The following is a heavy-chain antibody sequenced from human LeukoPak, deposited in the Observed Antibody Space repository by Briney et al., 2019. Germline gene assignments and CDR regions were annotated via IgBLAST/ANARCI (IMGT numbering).Heavy chain of an antibody. CDR3: AREDADNNGWYYFDY. Sequence: GGSLRLSCAASGFTFSNYWMSWVRQAPGKGLEWVANIKEDESEKYCLDSVKGRFTISRDNAKNSLFLQMNSLRVEDTAVYYCAREDADNNGWYYFDYWGQGTRVTVSS. V-gene: IGHV3-7*01. CDR1: GFTFSNYW. CDR2: IKEDESEK. D-gene: IGHD6-19*01. J-gene: IGHJ4*02.